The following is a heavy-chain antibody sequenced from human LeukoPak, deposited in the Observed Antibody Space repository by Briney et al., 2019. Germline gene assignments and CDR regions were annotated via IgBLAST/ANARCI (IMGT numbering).Heavy chain of an antibody. Sequence: PGGSLRLSCSASGFTFTNAWMSWVRQAPGKGLEWVGRIKSKTDGGTTDYAAPVKGRFSISRDDSKNTLYLQMNSLKSEDAAVYYCQGGRFWGQGTLVAVSS. J-gene: IGHJ4*02. CDR3: QGGRF. CDR2: IKSKTDGGTT. V-gene: IGHV3-15*01. CDR1: GFTFTNAW. D-gene: IGHD1-26*01.